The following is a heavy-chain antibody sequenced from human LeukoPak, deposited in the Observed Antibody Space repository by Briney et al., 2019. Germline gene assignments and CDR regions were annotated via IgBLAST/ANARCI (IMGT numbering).Heavy chain of an antibody. CDR3: AKPRIAARQRDYYYYGMDV. CDR1: GFTFSSYA. Sequence: PGGSLRLSCAASGFTFSSYAMSWVRQAPGKGLEWVSAISGSGGSTYYADSVKGRFTISRDNSKNTLYLQMNSLRAEDTAVYYCAKPRIAARQRDYYYYGMDVWGQGTTVTVS. D-gene: IGHD6-6*01. V-gene: IGHV3-23*01. J-gene: IGHJ6*02. CDR2: ISGSGGST.